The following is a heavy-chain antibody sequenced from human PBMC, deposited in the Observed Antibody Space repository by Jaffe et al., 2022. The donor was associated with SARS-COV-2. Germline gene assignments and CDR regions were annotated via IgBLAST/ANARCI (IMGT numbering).Heavy chain of an antibody. CDR3: TTFWKMATIPWYFDL. Sequence: EVQLVESGGGLVQPGGSLKLSCAASGFTFSGSAMHWVRQASGKGLEWVGRIRSKANSYATAYAASVKGRFTISRDDSKNTAYLQMNSLKTEDTAVYYCTTFWKMATIPWYFDLWGRGTLVTVSS. V-gene: IGHV3-73*02. CDR2: IRSKANSYAT. CDR1: GFTFSGSA. J-gene: IGHJ2*01. D-gene: IGHD5-12*01.